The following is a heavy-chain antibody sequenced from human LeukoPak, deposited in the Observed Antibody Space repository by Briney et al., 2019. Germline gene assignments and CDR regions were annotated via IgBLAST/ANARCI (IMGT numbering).Heavy chain of an antibody. CDR2: IYASGST. CDR1: GDSISNFY. CDR3: ARDGGVSRTHDY. Sequence: PSETLSLTCTVSGDSISNFYWTRIRQPAGKGLEWIGRIYASGSTIYNPSLQSRVTMSIDTSRNQFSLHLSSVTAADTAVYYCARDGGVSRTHDYWGQGTLVTVSS. J-gene: IGHJ4*02. V-gene: IGHV4-4*07. D-gene: IGHD2-15*01.